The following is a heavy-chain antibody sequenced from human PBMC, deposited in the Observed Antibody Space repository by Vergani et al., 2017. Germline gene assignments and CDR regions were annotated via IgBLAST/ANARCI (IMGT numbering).Heavy chain of an antibody. V-gene: IGHV4-39*01. CDR3: TRPSAPGDYDALDI. J-gene: IGHJ3*02. Sequence: QVQLQESGPGLVKPSETLSLTCTVSNDSVSNTFYYWGWIRQTPGKGLEWIGSIYYSGSTYYNPSLESRVTMSVDTSKSQFSLKLSSVTAADTAVYYCTRPSAPGDYDALDIWGQGTMVTVSS. D-gene: IGHD4-17*01. CDR1: NDSVSNTFYY. CDR2: IYYSGST.